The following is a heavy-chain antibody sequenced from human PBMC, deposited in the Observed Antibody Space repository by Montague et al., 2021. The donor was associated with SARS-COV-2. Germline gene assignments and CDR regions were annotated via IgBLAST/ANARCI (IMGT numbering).Heavy chain of an antibody. Sequence: SETLSLTCAVYGGSPSGFYWTWIRQAPGKGLEWVGEITHGGSTSXXPALKSRLTISLDTSKNQFSLKLDSVTAADTATYYCARSHDYRGNDYFDSWGQGTLVTVSS. CDR1: GGSPSGFY. V-gene: IGHV4-34*01. CDR3: ARSHDYRGNDYFDS. J-gene: IGHJ4*02. CDR2: ITHGGST. D-gene: IGHD4-23*01.